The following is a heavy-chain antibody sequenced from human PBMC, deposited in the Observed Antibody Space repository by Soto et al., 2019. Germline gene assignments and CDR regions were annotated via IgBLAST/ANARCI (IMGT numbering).Heavy chain of an antibody. Sequence: PSETLSLTCTVSGGSVSSGSYYWSWIRQPPGKGLEWIGYIYYSGSTNYNPSLKSRVTISVDTSKNQFSLKLSSVTAADTAVYYCAREGGVDTSMVTYFDYWGRGTLVTVSS. CDR1: GGSVSSGSYY. CDR2: IYYSGST. V-gene: IGHV4-61*01. CDR3: AREGGVDTSMVTYFDY. J-gene: IGHJ4*01. D-gene: IGHD5-18*01.